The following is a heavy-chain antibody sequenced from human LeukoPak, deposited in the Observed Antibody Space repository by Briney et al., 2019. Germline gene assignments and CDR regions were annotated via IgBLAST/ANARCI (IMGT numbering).Heavy chain of an antibody. V-gene: IGHV4-59*01. CDR1: GGSISSYY. Sequence: SEALSLTCTVSGGSISSYYWSWIRQPPGKGREWIGYIYYSGSTNYNPSLKSRVTISVDTSKNQFSLKLSSVTAADTAVYYCARDSSGWYGEDYYYYGMDVWGQGTTVTVSS. J-gene: IGHJ6*02. CDR2: IYYSGST. D-gene: IGHD6-19*01. CDR3: ARDSSGWYGEDYYYYGMDV.